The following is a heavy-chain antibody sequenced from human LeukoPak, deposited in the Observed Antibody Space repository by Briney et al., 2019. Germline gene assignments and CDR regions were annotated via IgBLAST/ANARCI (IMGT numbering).Heavy chain of an antibody. CDR3: ARPFSDLVSSDY. CDR1: GFKFSRYW. V-gene: IGHV3-7*01. CDR2: INQEASEK. J-gene: IGHJ4*02. Sequence: PGGSLRLSCAASGFKFSRYWMSWVRQAPGKGLEWVANINQEASEKYYVDSVKGRFTISRDNAKNSLYLQMNTLRVEDTAVYYCARPFSDLVSSDYCCKGNLVTVSS. D-gene: IGHD3/OR15-3a*01.